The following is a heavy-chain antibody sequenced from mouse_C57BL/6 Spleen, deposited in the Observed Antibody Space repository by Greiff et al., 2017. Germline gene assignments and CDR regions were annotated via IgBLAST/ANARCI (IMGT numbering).Heavy chain of an antibody. V-gene: IGHV1-64*01. CDR3: ARRGDGDAMDY. Sequence: VQLQQPGAELVKPGASVKLSCKASGYTFTSYWMHWVKQRPGQGLEWIGMIHPNSGSTNYNEKFKSKATLTVDKSSSTAYMQLSSLTSEDSAVYYCARRGDGDAMDYWGQGTSVTVSS. CDR2: IHPNSGST. J-gene: IGHJ4*01. CDR1: GYTFTSYW.